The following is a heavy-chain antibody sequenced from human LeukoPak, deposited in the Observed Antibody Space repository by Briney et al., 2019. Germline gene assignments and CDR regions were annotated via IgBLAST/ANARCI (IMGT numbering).Heavy chain of an antibody. CDR1: GFSFSSYG. V-gene: IGHV3-30*02. J-gene: IGHJ6*03. CDR3: AKLARDNHYYYYMDV. CDR2: IRSDGSNK. Sequence: GGSLRLSCAGSGFSFSSYGMHWVRQAPGKGLEWMAFIRSDGSNKYYADSVKGRFTISRDNSKNTLYLQMSSLRAEDTAVYYCAKLARDNHYYYYMDVWGKGTTVTVSS. D-gene: IGHD1-1*01.